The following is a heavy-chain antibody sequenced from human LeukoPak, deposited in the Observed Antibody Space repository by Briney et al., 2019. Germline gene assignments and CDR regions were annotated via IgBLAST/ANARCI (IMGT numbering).Heavy chain of an antibody. Sequence: GALRLSCAASGFTFSSYSMHWVRQAPGKGLEWVAVISYDGSNKYYADSVKGRFTISRDNSKNTLYLQMNSLRAEDTAVYYCAKDTEEILFQFDYWGQGTLVTVSS. CDR2: ISYDGSNK. CDR1: GFTFSSYS. V-gene: IGHV3-30*18. J-gene: IGHJ4*02. CDR3: AKDTEEILFQFDY. D-gene: IGHD2-15*01.